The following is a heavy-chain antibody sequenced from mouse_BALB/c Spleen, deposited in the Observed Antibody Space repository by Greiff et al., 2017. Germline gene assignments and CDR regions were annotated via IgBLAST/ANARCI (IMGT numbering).Heavy chain of an antibody. CDR2: ISSGGGST. Sequence: DVMLVESGGGLVKPGGSLKLSCAASGFAFSSYDMSWVRQTPEKRLEWVAYISSGGGSTYYPDTVKGRFTISRDNAKNTLYLQMSSLKSEDTAMYYCARPRQYYFDYWGQGTTLTVSS. CDR1: GFAFSSYD. CDR3: ARPRQYYFDY. J-gene: IGHJ2*01. V-gene: IGHV5-12-1*01.